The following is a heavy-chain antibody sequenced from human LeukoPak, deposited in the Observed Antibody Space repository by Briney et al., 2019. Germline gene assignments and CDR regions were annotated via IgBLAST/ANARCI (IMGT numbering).Heavy chain of an antibody. V-gene: IGHV3-23*01. Sequence: GGSLRLSCAASGFTFGSYAMSWVRQAPGKGQEWVSAISGSGGSTYYADSVKGRFTISRDNSKNTLYLQMNSLRAEDTAVYYCAGGNTSTWPPFDYWGQGTLVTVSS. CDR3: AGGNTSTWPPFDY. CDR2: ISGSGGST. CDR1: GFTFGSYA. D-gene: IGHD6-13*01. J-gene: IGHJ4*02.